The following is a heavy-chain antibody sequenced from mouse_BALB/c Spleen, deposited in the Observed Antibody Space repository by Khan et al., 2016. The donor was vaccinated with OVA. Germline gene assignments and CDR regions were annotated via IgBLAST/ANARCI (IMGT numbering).Heavy chain of an antibody. J-gene: IGHJ2*01. D-gene: IGHD1-1*01. CDR2: ISYSGNT. Sequence: EVQLQESGPGLVKPSQSLSLTCTVTGYSITSDYAWNWIRQFPGNKLEWMGYISYSGNTKYNPSLKSRISITRDTSENQFFLQLNSVTIEDTATYYCARIYGGDLDYGGQGTTLTVSS. V-gene: IGHV3-2*02. CDR3: ARIYGGDLDY. CDR1: GYSITSDYA.